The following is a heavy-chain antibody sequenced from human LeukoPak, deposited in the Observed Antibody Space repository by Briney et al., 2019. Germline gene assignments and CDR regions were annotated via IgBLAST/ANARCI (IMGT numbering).Heavy chain of an antibody. D-gene: IGHD6-13*01. V-gene: IGHV3-30*02. CDR1: GFTFNTYG. Sequence: GGSLRLSCAASGFTFNTYGMHWVRQAPGKGLEWVAFIRYDGSNKYYADSVKGRFTISRDNSKNTLYLQMNSLRAEDTAVYYCAKVTWSSSWYGGGYYYYMDVWGKGTTVTISS. CDR3: AKVTWSSSWYGGGYYYYMDV. CDR2: IRYDGSNK. J-gene: IGHJ6*03.